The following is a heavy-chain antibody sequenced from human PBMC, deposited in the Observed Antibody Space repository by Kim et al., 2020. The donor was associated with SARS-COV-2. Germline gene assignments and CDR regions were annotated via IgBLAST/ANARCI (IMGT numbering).Heavy chain of an antibody. CDR1: GGSFSGYY. CDR3: ARAPGHAYSRFRYYYYGMDV. Sequence: SETLSLTCAVYGGSFSGYYWSWIRQPPGKGLEWIGEINHSGSTNYNPSLKSRVTISVDTSKNQFSLKLSSVTAADTAVYYCARAPGHAYSRFRYYYYGMDVWGQGTTVTVSS. CDR2: INHSGST. J-gene: IGHJ6*02. V-gene: IGHV4-34*01. D-gene: IGHD4-4*01.